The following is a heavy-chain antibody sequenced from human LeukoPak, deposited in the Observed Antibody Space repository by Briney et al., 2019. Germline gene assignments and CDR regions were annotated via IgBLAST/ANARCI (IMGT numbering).Heavy chain of an antibody. J-gene: IGHJ4*02. V-gene: IGHV3-11*06. D-gene: IGHD3-10*01. Sequence: GGSLRLSCAASGFTFSDHYMSWIRQAPGKGLERVSYISSSSYTVYADSVKGRFTISRDNAKSSLYLQMNSLRAEDTAVYYCARDIGMVRGVIITNHFDYWGQGTPVTVSS. CDR2: ISSSSYTV. CDR1: GFTFSDHY. CDR3: ARDIGMVRGVIITNHFDY.